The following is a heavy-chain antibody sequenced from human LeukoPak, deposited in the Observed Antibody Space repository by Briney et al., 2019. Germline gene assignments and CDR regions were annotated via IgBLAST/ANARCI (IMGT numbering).Heavy chain of an antibody. CDR2: INPNSGGT. V-gene: IGHV1-2*06. CDR1: GYTFRSYV. Sequence: GASVKVSCKASGYTFRSYVVNWVRQAPGQGLEWMGRINPNSGGTNYAQKFQGRVTMTRDTSISTAYMELSRLRSDDTAVYYCARDTRNYFDYWGQGTLVTVSS. J-gene: IGHJ4*02. CDR3: ARDTRNYFDY.